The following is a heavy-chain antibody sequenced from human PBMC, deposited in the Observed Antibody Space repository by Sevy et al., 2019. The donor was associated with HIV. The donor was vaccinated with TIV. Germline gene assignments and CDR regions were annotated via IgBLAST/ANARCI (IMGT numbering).Heavy chain of an antibody. CDR2: INESGII. CDR1: DGSFSGYY. D-gene: IGHD2-2*01. J-gene: IGHJ5*02. CDR3: ARSPPVVVVPGAPSWFDP. Sequence: SETLSLTCAVHDGSFSGYYWNWIRQLPGKGLEWIGEINESGIIYYNPSLKSRVTISVDKSKKQFSLKLNSVTTADTAVCFCARSPPVVVVPGAPSWFDPWGQGTLVTVSS. V-gene: IGHV4-34*01.